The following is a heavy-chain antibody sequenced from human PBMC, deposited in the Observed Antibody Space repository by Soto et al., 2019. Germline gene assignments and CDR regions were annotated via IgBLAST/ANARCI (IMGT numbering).Heavy chain of an antibody. V-gene: IGHV4-59*01. CDR1: GASISDFY. D-gene: IGHD1-1*01. J-gene: IGHJ5*02. CDR3: ARSLWLEGGGPLDP. CDR2: MYKSGST. Sequence: QVQLQESGPGLVKPSETLSLTCSVSGASISDFYCVWIRQPPGEGLEWNGYMYKSGSTKYNPSLTGRVTTSLDMSRNQCSLKLRSVTAADTAVYYCARSLWLEGGGPLDPWGHGTLVTVSS.